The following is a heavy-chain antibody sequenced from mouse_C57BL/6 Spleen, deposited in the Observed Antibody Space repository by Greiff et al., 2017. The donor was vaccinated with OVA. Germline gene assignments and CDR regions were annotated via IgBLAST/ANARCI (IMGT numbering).Heavy chain of an antibody. Sequence: EVQLVESGAELVKPGASVKISCKASGYAFSSYWMNWVKQRPEQGLEWIGWIDPANGNTKYAPKFQGKATITADTSSNTAYLQLSSLTSEDTAIYYCAREEGYFDYWGQGTTLTVSS. J-gene: IGHJ2*01. CDR3: AREEGYFDY. V-gene: IGHV14-3*01. CDR1: GYAFSSYW. CDR2: IDPANGNT.